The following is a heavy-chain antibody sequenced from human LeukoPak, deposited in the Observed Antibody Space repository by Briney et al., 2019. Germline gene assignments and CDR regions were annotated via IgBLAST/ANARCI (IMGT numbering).Heavy chain of an antibody. CDR2: INPNSGGT. CDR3: ARPPPATRSAFGY. V-gene: IGHV1-2*02. CDR1: GYPFPGYY. J-gene: IGHJ4*02. Sequence: ASVKVSCKASGYPFPGYYMHWVRQAPGQGLEWMGWINPNSGGTNYAQKFQGRVTMTMDTSISTAYIELSRLRSDDTAVYYFARPPPATRSAFGYWGQGTLVTVSP.